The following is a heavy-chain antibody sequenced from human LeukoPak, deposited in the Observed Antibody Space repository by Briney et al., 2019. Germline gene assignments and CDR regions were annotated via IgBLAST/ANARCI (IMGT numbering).Heavy chain of an antibody. CDR1: GYTFTSYG. Sequence: GASVKVSCKASGYTFTSYGISWVRQAPGQGLEWMGWINPNSGSTNSAQKFQGRVTMTRDTSISTAYMELSRLRSDDTAVYYCARGGLSGSYYDYFHHWGQGTLVTVSS. V-gene: IGHV1-2*02. J-gene: IGHJ1*01. D-gene: IGHD1-26*01. CDR2: INPNSGST. CDR3: ARGGLSGSYYDYFHH.